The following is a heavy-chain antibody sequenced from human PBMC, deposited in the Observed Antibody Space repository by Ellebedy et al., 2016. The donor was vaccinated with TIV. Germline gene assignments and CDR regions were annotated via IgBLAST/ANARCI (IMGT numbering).Heavy chain of an antibody. J-gene: IGHJ6*02. CDR2: IWYDGSKE. CDR1: GFTFSRFG. D-gene: IGHD3-3*02. CDR3: ARAHHDIFAMDV. V-gene: IGHV3-33*01. Sequence: GESLKISCAASGFTFSRFGFHWVRQGPGKGLEWVAVIWYDGSKEYYGDSVKGRFTISRDQSRNTVYLQMNNLRAEDTAVYFCARAHHDIFAMDVWGQGTTVTVSS.